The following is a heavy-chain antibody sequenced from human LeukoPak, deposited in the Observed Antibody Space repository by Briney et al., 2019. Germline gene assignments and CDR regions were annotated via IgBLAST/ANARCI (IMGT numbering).Heavy chain of an antibody. V-gene: IGHV4-4*07. J-gene: IGHJ3*02. CDR2: SYTSGST. Sequence: SETLPLTCTASAGFLSSYYSSWVRQPAGKGLEWIGRSYTSGSTNYNPSLKSRVTMSVDTSKNQFSLKLSSVTAADTAVYYCARDRSVIAARAPFDIWGQGTMVTVSS. CDR3: ARDRSVIAARAPFDI. CDR1: AGFLSSYY. D-gene: IGHD6-6*01.